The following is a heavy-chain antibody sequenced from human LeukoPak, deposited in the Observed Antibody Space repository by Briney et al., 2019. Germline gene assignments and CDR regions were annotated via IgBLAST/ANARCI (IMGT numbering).Heavy chain of an antibody. CDR1: GGSISSYY. V-gene: IGHV4-59*08. CDR3: ARHGTSSYYYYAMGV. D-gene: IGHD1-1*01. J-gene: IGHJ6*02. Sequence: PSETLSLTCTVSGGSISSYYWSWIRQPPGKGLEWIGYIYYSGSTNYNPSLKSRVTISVDTSKNHFSLRLSSVTAADTAVYYCARHGTSSYYYYAMGVWGQGTTVTVSS. CDR2: IYYSGST.